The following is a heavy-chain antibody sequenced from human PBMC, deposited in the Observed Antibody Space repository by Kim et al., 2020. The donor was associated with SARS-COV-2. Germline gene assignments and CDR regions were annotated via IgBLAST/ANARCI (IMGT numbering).Heavy chain of an antibody. D-gene: IGHD3-3*01. Sequence: GSASSVKGRFTISRDNAKNSLYLQMNSLRAEDTALYYCAKGYDFWSPTDYWGQGTLVTVSS. J-gene: IGHJ4*02. CDR3: AKGYDFWSPTDY. V-gene: IGHV3-9*01.